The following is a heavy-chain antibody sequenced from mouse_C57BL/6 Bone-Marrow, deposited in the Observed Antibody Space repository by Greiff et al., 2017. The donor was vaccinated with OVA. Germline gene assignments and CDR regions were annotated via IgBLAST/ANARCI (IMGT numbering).Heavy chain of an antibody. CDR2: INPNNGGT. V-gene: IGHV1-18*01. CDR1: GYTFTDYN. CDR3: ARWGTTVAPFAY. D-gene: IGHD1-1*01. Sequence: VQLKQSGPELVKPGASVKIPCKASGYTFTDYNMDWVKQSHGKSLEWIGDINPNNGGTIYNQKSKGKATLTVDKSSSTAYMELRSLTSEDTAVYYCARWGTTVAPFAYWGQGTLVTVSA. J-gene: IGHJ3*01.